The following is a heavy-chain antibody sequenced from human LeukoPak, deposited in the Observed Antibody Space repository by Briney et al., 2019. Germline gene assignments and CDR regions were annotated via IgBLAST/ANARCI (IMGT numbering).Heavy chain of an antibody. V-gene: IGHV3-21*01. J-gene: IGHJ2*01. CDR3: ARAGILVAGTDWYFDL. D-gene: IGHD6-19*01. CDR1: GFTFSTYS. Sequence: GGSLRLSCAASGFTFSTYSMNWVRRAPGKGLEWVSSISSGGNYIYYADSVRGRFTISRDNAKNSLYLQMNSLRVEETAVYYCARAGILVAGTDWYFDLWGRGSLVTVSS. CDR2: ISSGGNYI.